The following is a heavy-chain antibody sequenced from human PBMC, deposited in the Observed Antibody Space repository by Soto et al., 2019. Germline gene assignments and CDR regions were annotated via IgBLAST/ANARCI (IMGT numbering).Heavy chain of an antibody. D-gene: IGHD2-2*02. CDR3: ARVRGYCSSTSCYRVSFDP. CDR1: GGSMIAYY. CDR2: TYYSGST. V-gene: IGHV4-59*01. J-gene: IGHJ5*02. Sequence: PSETLSLTCTVSGGSMIAYYWNWMRQPPGKGLQWIGYTYYSGSTTYNPSLKSRLPISVDSSKNQFSLKLDSVTPADTAVYYCARVRGYCSSTSCYRVSFDPWGQGTLVTVSS.